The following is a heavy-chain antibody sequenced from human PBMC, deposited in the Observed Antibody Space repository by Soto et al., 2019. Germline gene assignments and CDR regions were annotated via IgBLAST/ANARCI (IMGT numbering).Heavy chain of an antibody. CDR2: INQDGTKT. Sequence: EVQLVESGGRLVQPGGSLRLSCAASGFTFSLFWMSSVRQSPGKCLEWVANINQDGTKTYYVDSVKGRCTISRDNAKNSLYLQMNSLRAEDTAVYYCARVLLYSVGGRGWFDPWGPGTLVTVSS. J-gene: IGHJ5*02. CDR3: ARVLLYSVGGRGWFDP. CDR1: GFTFSLFW. D-gene: IGHD2-15*01. V-gene: IGHV3-7*03.